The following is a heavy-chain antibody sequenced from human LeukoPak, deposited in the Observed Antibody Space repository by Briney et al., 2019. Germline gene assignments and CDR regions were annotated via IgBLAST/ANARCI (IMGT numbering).Heavy chain of an antibody. D-gene: IGHD2-15*01. CDR2: IYTSGST. V-gene: IGHV4-61*02. CDR3: ARDRGSPDFDY. Sequence: SETLSLTCTVSGGSISSGSYYWSRIRQPAGKGLEWIGRIYTSGSTNYNPSLKSRVTISVDTSKNQFSLKLSSVTAADTAVYYCARDRGSPDFDYWGQGTLVTVSS. CDR1: GGSISSGSYY. J-gene: IGHJ4*02.